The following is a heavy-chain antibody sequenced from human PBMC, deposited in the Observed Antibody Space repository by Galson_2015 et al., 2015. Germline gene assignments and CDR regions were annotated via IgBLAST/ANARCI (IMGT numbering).Heavy chain of an antibody. J-gene: IGHJ4*02. CDR1: GFTFSSYA. CDR2: ISYDGSNK. D-gene: IGHD7-27*01. Sequence: SLRLSCAASGFTFSSYATHWVRQPPGKGLEWVTFISYDGSNKYYADSVKGRFTISRDNSKNTLYLQMNSLRPEDTAVYYCARDLSHAGDQSDYWGQGTLDTVSS. V-gene: IGHV3-30*04. CDR3: ARDLSHAGDQSDY.